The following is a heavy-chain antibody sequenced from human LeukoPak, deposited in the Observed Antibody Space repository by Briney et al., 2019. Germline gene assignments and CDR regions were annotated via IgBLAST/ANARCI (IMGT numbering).Heavy chain of an antibody. Sequence: GGSLRLSCAASGVTFSGHWMSWVRQAPGKGLEWVANINQGGSDKYYVDSVKGRFTISRDNANNLLYLQMNSLRGEDTAVYYCTRDRSRAEDDWGQGTLVTVSS. CDR1: GVTFSGHW. D-gene: IGHD1-14*01. J-gene: IGHJ4*02. V-gene: IGHV3-7*01. CDR2: INQGGSDK. CDR3: TRDRSRAEDD.